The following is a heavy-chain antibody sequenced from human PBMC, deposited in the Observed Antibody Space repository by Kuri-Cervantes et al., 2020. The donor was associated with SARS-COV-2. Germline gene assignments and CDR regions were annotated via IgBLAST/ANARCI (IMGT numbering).Heavy chain of an antibody. D-gene: IGHD3-22*01. J-gene: IGHJ4*02. CDR2: ITRSSVYI. CDR1: GFTFSAYT. V-gene: IGHV3-21*01. CDR3: ARDLDDSSGYYYFDY. Sequence: GGSLRLSCVASGFTFSAYTLNWVRQAPGKGLEWVSSITRSSVYISYADSLKGRFTISRDNAKNSLYPQMNSLRAEDTAVYYCARDLDDSSGYYYFDYWGQGTLVTVSS.